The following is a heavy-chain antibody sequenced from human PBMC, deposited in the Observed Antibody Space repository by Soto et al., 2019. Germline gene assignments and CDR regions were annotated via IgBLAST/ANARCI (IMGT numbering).Heavy chain of an antibody. CDR2: IYYSGST. Sequence: PSETLSLTCTVSGGSISSGGYYWSWIRQHPGKGLEWIGYIYYSGSTYYNPSLKSRVTISVDTSKNQFSLKLSSVTAADTAVYYCARVPLDFSCSSTSRRESNWFDPWGQGTLVTVSS. CDR1: GGSISSGGYY. J-gene: IGHJ5*02. D-gene: IGHD2-2*01. V-gene: IGHV4-31*03. CDR3: ARVPLDFSCSSTSRRESNWFDP.